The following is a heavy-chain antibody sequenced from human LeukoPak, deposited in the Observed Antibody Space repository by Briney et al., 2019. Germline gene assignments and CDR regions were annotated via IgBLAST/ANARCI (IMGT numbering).Heavy chain of an antibody. Sequence: GSLRLSCAASGFSFSSYAMSWVRQAPGKGLEWVSAISGSGGSTYYADSVKGRFTFSRDNSKDTMYLQMNSLRAEDTAVYYCAKTWARAVSAADYWGQGTLVTVSS. CDR2: ISGSGGST. D-gene: IGHD1-26*01. J-gene: IGHJ4*02. CDR1: GFSFSSYA. V-gene: IGHV3-23*01. CDR3: AKTWARAVSAADY.